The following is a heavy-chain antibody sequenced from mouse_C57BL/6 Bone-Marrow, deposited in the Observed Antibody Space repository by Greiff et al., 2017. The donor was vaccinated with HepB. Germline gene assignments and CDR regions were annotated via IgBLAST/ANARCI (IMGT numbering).Heavy chain of an antibody. J-gene: IGHJ2*01. V-gene: IGHV1-76*01. CDR3: AVGGNFYYFDY. Sequence: VQLQQSGAELVRPGASVKLSCKASGYTFTDYYINCVKQRPGQGLEWIARIYPGSGNTYYNEKFKGKATLTAEKSSSTAYMQLSSLTSEDSAVYFCAVGGNFYYFDYWGQGTTLTVSS. CDR1: GYTFTDYY. CDR2: IYPGSGNT. D-gene: IGHD3-3*01.